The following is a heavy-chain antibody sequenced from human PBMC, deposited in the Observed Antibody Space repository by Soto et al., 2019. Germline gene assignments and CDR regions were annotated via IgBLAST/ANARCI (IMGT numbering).Heavy chain of an antibody. D-gene: IGHD2-2*01. J-gene: IGHJ5*02. V-gene: IGHV1-2*04. CDR2: INPNSGGT. CDR1: GYTFTGYY. CDR3: ARAEGYCSSTSCANWFDP. Sequence: ASVKVSCKASGYTFTGYYMHWVRQAPGQGLEWMGWINPNSGGTNYVQKFQGWVTMTRDTSISTAYMELSRLRSDDTAVYYCARAEGYCSSTSCANWFDPWGQGTLVTVSS.